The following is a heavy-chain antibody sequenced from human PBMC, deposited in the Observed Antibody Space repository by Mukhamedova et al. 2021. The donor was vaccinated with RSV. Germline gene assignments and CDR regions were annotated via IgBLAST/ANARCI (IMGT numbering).Heavy chain of an antibody. V-gene: IGHV3-9*01. J-gene: IGHJ6*02. CDR2: ISWNGGSK. D-gene: IGHD3-10*01. CDR3: VKDGENHFSGSGTYSRSYGMDV. Sequence: GISWNGGSKGYADSVQGRFIISRDNAKTSLFLEMNSLRVEDTALYYCVKDGENHFSGSGTYSRSYGMDVWGHGTKVTVSS.